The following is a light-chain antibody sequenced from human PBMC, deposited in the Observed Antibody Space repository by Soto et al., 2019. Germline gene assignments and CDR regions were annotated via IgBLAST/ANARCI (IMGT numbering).Light chain of an antibody. CDR2: GAS. Sequence: ETVMTQSPATLSVSPGARATLSCRASQSVGTNVAWYQHKPGQAPRLLIYGASTRATGVPARFSGSAPGAEFTLTISSLQSEDSAVYYCQEYSNWWTFGQGTKIEIK. CDR1: QSVGTN. CDR3: QEYSNWWT. J-gene: IGKJ1*01. V-gene: IGKV3-15*01.